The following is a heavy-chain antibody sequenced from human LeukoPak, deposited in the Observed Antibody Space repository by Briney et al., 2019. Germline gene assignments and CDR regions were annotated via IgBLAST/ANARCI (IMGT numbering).Heavy chain of an antibody. CDR1: GFTFSTYA. V-gene: IGHV3-23*01. D-gene: IGHD3-16*01. CDR2: ISGSGTRT. J-gene: IGHJ4*02. Sequence: GGSLRLPCAASGFTFSTYAMSWVRQAPGKGLEWVSAISGSGTRTYYADSVKGRFTVSRDNSKNTLYLQMNSLRAEDTAIYYCAREPTAAGYVDYWGQGTLATVSS. CDR3: AREPTAAGYVDY.